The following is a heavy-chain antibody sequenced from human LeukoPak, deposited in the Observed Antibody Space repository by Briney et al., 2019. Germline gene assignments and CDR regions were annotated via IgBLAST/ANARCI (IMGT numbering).Heavy chain of an antibody. CDR2: IYYSGST. V-gene: IGHV4-39*01. Sequence: PSETLSLTCTVSGGSISSSSYYWGWIRQPPGKGLERIGSIYYSGSTYYNPSLKSRVTISVDTSKNQFSLELSSVTAADTAVYYCASLVVVTAVRGYYYYHGMDVWGQGTTVTVSS. D-gene: IGHD2-21*02. J-gene: IGHJ6*02. CDR3: ASLVVVTAVRGYYYYHGMDV. CDR1: GGSISSSSYY.